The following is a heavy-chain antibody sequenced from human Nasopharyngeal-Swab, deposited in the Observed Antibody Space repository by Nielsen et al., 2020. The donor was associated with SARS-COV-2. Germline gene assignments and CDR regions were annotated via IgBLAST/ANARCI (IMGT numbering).Heavy chain of an antibody. Sequence: GGSLRLSCAASGFTFSSYAMHWVRQAPGKGLEWVAVISYDGSNKYYADSVKGRFTISRDNSKNTLYLQMNSLRAEDTVVYYCARDQGGLLDPWGQGTLVTVSS. D-gene: IGHD3-16*01. CDR3: ARDQGGLLDP. CDR1: GFTFSSYA. J-gene: IGHJ5*02. V-gene: IGHV3-30-3*01. CDR2: ISYDGSNK.